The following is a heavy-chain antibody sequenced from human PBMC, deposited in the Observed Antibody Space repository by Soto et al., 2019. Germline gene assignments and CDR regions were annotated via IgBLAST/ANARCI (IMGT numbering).Heavy chain of an antibody. Sequence: EVQLVESGGGLIQPGGSLRLSCAVSGFTVSNNYMSWVRQAPGKGLEGVSVIYSGGYTAYGDSVKGRFTISRDNSKNTLDLQINSRGPAAPAVYYGGTHPGGGGYWGQGTLVTVSS. J-gene: IGHJ4*02. CDR1: GFTVSNNY. D-gene: IGHD3-10*01. CDR3: GTHPGGGGY. V-gene: IGHV3-53*01. CDR2: IYSGGYT.